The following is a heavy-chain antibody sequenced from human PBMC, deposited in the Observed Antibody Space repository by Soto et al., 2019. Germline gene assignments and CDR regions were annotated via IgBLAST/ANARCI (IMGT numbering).Heavy chain of an antibody. V-gene: IGHV3-7*01. D-gene: IGHD3-9*01. Sequence: GGSLRLSCAASGFTFSSYWMSWVRQAPGKGLEWVANIKQDGSEKYYVDSVKGRFTISRDNAKNSLYLQMNSLRAEDTAVYYCARDPAYYDILTGYYNVGIDYWGQGTLVTVSS. CDR3: ARDPAYYDILTGYYNVGIDY. CDR1: GFTFSSYW. J-gene: IGHJ4*02. CDR2: IKQDGSEK.